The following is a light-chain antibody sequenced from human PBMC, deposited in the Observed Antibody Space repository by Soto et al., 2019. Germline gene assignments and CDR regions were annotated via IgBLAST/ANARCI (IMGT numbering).Light chain of an antibody. CDR1: QSVSSSY. CDR3: QQYYNWPPFT. J-gene: IGKJ3*01. Sequence: EIVLTQSPGTLSLSPGERATLSCRAIQSVSSSYLAWYQQKPGQAPRLLIYGASTRATGVPARFSGSGSGTAFTLTISSLQSEDFANYYCQQYYNWPPFTFGQGTKVDIK. CDR2: GAS. V-gene: IGKV3-15*01.